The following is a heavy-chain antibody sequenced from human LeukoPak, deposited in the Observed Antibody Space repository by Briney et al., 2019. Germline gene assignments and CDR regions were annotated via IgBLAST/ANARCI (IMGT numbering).Heavy chain of an antibody. CDR2: MYYSGST. CDR1: GGSISSGGYY. D-gene: IGHD6-13*01. J-gene: IGHJ4*02. CDR3: ARGGSSWSTKSRVYFDS. Sequence: MASQTLSLTCTVSGGSISSGGYYWNWIRQHPGKGLDWIGHMYYSGSTSYNPSLKSRVTISEDTSKNQFSLKLTSVTAADAAVYYCARGGSSWSTKSRVYFDSWGQGTLVTVSS. V-gene: IGHV4-31*03.